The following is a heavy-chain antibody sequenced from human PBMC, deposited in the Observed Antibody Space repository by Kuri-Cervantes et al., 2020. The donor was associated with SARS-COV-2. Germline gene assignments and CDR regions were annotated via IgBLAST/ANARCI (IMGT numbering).Heavy chain of an antibody. Sequence: GGSLRLSCAASGFTFSSYAMHWVRQAPGKGLEWVSAITGRGGSTYYADSVKGRFSISRDNAKNTLYLQMNSLRAEDTAVYYCSVAVGYWGQGTLVTVSS. J-gene: IGHJ4*02. CDR3: SVAVGY. D-gene: IGHD1-26*01. CDR2: ITGRGGST. V-gene: IGHV3-23*01. CDR1: GFTFSSYA.